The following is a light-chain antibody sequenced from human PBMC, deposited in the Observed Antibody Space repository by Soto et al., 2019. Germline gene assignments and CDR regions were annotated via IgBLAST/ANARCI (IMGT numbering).Light chain of an antibody. J-gene: IGLJ2*01. CDR3: SSYTSINTLAVV. CDR2: EVT. CDR1: SRDIGSYNY. Sequence: QSALTQPASVSGSPGQSITISCTGTSRDIGSYNYVSWYQQYPGKAPKIMIFEVTNRPSGVSNRFSGSKSSNTASLTMSGLQAEDEANYYCSSYTSINTLAVVFGGGTKVTVL. V-gene: IGLV2-14*01.